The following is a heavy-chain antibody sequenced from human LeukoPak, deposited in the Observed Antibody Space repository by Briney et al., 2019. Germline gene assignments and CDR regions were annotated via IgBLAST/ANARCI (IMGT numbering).Heavy chain of an antibody. CDR2: IYSSGST. D-gene: IGHD1-14*01. CDR3: ARDGTYNSFGY. V-gene: IGHV4-4*07. J-gene: IGHJ4*02. CDR1: GGSISSYY. Sequence: PSETLSLTCTVSGGSISSYYWSWLRQPAGKGLEWIGRIYSSGSTTYNPSLKSRVTLSVDTSKNQFSLKLSSVTAADTAMYYCARDGTYNSFGYWGQGTLVTVSS.